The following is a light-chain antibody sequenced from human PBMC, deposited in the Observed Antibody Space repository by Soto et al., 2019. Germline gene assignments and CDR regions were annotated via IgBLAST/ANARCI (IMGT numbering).Light chain of an antibody. J-gene: IGLJ2*01. V-gene: IGLV2-14*01. CDR2: EVS. CDR3: ASYTSSSTSVI. CDR1: SSDVGGYKY. Sequence: QSALTQPASVSGSPGQSITISCTGTSSDVGGYKYVSWYQQHPDKAPKLIIFEVSNRPSGISGRFSGSKSGNTASLTISGLPAEDEADYYCASYTSSSTSVIFGRGTKLTVL.